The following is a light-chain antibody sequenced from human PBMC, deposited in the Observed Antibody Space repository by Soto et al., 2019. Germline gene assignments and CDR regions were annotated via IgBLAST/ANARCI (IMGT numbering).Light chain of an antibody. V-gene: IGKV1-39*01. Sequence: DIQVTQSPSSLSASVGDRVTITCRTSHNIATYLYWYQHRPGKAPNLLIYTATSLQSGVPSRFTGSRTGTDFTLTISALQPEDFTSYFCQQTYATPFTFGRGTTV. CDR2: TAT. CDR3: QQTYATPFT. J-gene: IGKJ3*01. CDR1: HNIATY.